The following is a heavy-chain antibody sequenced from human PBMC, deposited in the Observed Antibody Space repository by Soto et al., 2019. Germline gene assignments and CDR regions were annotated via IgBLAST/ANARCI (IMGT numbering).Heavy chain of an antibody. V-gene: IGHV3-30*18. D-gene: IGHD2-2*01. CDR2: ISNDVRNI. Sequence: VQLVESGGGVVQPGKSLRLSCAASGLTFSTYGFHWVRQAPGKGLERVAVISNDVRNIHYAESVKGRFTISRDNSKNTLYLQMNRLRPNDTAVYYCVKDSLGGMTPVFMPGPDWGQGTLVTVSS. CDR3: VKDSLGGMTPVFMPGPD. J-gene: IGHJ4*02. CDR1: GLTFSTYG.